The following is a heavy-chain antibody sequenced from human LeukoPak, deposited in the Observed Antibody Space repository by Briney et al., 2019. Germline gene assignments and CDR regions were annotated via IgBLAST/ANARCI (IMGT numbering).Heavy chain of an antibody. J-gene: IGHJ4*02. CDR1: GYTFTSYD. Sequence: ASVRVSCKASGYTFTSYDMNWVRQAPGQGLEWMGWMNPNSGNTVYAQKFQGRVTMTRNTSISTAYMELSSLRSEDTAVYYCATRVSGRYVTLNWNEEDFWGQGTLVTVSS. CDR2: MNPNSGNT. V-gene: IGHV1-8*01. D-gene: IGHD1-1*01. CDR3: ATRVSGRYVTLNWNEEDF.